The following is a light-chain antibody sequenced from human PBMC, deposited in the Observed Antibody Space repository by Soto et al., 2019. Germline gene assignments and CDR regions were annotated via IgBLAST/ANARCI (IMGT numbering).Light chain of an antibody. V-gene: IGLV1-40*01. CDR1: SSNIWAGYD. CDR2: ANN. Sequence: QSVLTQPPSVSGAPGQRVTISCTGSSSNIWAGYDVHWYQHLPGTAPKLLIYANNNRPSGVPGRFSGSKSGTSASLAITGLQPEDEADYYCQSYDSSVSGLQGVFCGGTTLTVL. CDR3: QSYDSSVSGLQGV. J-gene: IGLJ3*02.